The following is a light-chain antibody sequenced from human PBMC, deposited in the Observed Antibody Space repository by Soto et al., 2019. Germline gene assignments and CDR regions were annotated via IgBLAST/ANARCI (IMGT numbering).Light chain of an antibody. CDR2: DAS. J-gene: IGKJ3*01. V-gene: IGKV3-11*01. CDR3: QQRSNWPT. CDR1: QSVTSY. Sequence: ESVLTQSPATLSFSPEERASLSCRASQSVTSYLAWYQQKPGQAPRLLIYDASNRATGIPARFTGSGSGTDFTLTISSLEPEDFAVYYCQQRSNWPTFGPGTKVDIK.